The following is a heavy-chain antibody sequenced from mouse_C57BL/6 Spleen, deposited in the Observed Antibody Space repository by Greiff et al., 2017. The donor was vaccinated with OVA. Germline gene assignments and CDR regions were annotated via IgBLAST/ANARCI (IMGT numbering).Heavy chain of an antibody. D-gene: IGHD3-2*02. V-gene: IGHV1-55*01. CDR1: GYTFTSYW. CDR2: IYPGSGST. CDR3: ANRGLRLPIYYAMDY. J-gene: IGHJ4*01. Sequence: QVHVKQPGAELVKPGASVKMSCKASGYTFTSYWITWVKQRPGQGLEWIGDIYPGSGSTNYNEKFKSKATLTVDTSSSTAYMQLSSLTSEDSAVYYCANRGLRLPIYYAMDYWGQGTSVTVSS.